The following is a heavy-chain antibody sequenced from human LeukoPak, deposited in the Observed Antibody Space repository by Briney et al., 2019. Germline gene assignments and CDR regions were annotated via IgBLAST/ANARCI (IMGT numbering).Heavy chain of an antibody. V-gene: IGHV5-51*01. Sequence: GESLKISCKGSGYSFTSYWIGWVRQMPGKGLEWMGIIYPGDPDTRYSPSFQGQVTISAGKSISTAYLQWSSLKASDTAMYYCARHFPGDSIYYYYGMDVWGQGTTVTVSS. J-gene: IGHJ6*02. CDR3: ARHFPGDSIYYYYGMDV. CDR2: IYPGDPDT. CDR1: GYSFTSYW. D-gene: IGHD6-13*01.